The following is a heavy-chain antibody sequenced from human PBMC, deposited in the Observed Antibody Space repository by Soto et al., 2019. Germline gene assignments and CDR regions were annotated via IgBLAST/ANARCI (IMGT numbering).Heavy chain of an antibody. CDR1: GDGFTSYA. CDR3: ARYRKSSGCFHS. J-gene: IGHJ5*01. CDR2: INAGNGNT. D-gene: IGHD6-19*01. Sequence: ASVKVSCKAHGDGFTSYARHWVRQAPGQRLEWMGWINAGNGNTKYSQKFQGRVTITRDTSASTDYMELSSLRSEDTAVDYCARYRKSSGCFHSWGQGTLVTVSS. V-gene: IGHV1-3*01.